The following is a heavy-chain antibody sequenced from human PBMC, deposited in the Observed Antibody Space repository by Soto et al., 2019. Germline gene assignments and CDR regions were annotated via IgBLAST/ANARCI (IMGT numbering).Heavy chain of an antibody. V-gene: IGHV4-59*12. D-gene: IGHD6-6*01. CDR3: SSLRGAAHKAKSRDSYYFMDV. CDR2: IYYSGSA. CDR1: GASISSYH. J-gene: IGHJ6*03. Sequence: PSENLSLTCTVSGASISSYHWSWIRQTPGKGLEWIGYIYYSGSANYNPSLKSRVTLSVDTSKNQVSLKLSAVTAADTGVYCCSSLRGAAHKAKSRDSYYFMDVWGKGTTVTV.